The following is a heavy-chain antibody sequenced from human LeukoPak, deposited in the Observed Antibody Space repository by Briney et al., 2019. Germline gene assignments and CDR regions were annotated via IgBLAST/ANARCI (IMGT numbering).Heavy chain of an antibody. J-gene: IGHJ3*02. V-gene: IGHV3-30*04. D-gene: IGHD3-22*01. CDR1: GFTFSNYA. CDR2: ISYDGSNK. Sequence: GGSLRLSCAASGFTFSNYAMHWVRQAPGKGLEWVAVISYDGSNKYYADSVKGRFTISRDNSKNTLYLQMNSLRAEDTAVYYCARDSMITMIVVVITTGAFDIWGQGTMVTVSS. CDR3: ARDSMITMIVVVITTGAFDI.